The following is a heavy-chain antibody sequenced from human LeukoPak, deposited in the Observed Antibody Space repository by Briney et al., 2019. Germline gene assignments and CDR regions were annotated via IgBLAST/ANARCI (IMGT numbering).Heavy chain of an antibody. Sequence: SETLSLTCTVSGGSLSSGCYYWSWIRQHPGKGLEWIGYIHYTGATYYNPSLESPVTISVDTSNNQFSLKLSSVTAADTAVYYCSRVVATIYWFDPWGQGTLVTVSS. CDR1: GGSLSSGCYY. CDR2: IHYTGAT. V-gene: IGHV4-31*01. CDR3: SRVVATIYWFDP. D-gene: IGHD5-12*01. J-gene: IGHJ5*02.